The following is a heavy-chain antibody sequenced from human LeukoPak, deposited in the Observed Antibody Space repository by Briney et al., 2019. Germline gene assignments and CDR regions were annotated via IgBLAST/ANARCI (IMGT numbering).Heavy chain of an antibody. CDR2: IYYSGST. J-gene: IGHJ4*02. CDR1: GGSISSYY. V-gene: IGHV4-59*01. CDR3: ARVLRGLKTAFDY. D-gene: IGHD3-16*01. Sequence: SQTLSLTCTVSGGSISSYYWSWIRQPPGKGLEWIGYIYYSGSTNYNPSLKSRVTISVDTSKNQFSLKLGSVTAADTAVYYCARVLRGLKTAFDYWGQGTLVTVSS.